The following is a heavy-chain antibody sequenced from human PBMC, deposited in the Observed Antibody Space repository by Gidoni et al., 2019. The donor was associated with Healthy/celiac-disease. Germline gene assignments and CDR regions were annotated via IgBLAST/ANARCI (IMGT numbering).Heavy chain of an antibody. CDR3: ARDEYFDWSFDY. CDR1: GYTFTSYY. CDR2: INPSGGST. V-gene: IGHV1-46*01. J-gene: IGHJ4*02. Sequence: QVQLVQSGAEVKKPGASVKVSCKASGYTFTSYYMHWVRQAPGQGLEWMGVINPSGGSTSYAQKFQGRVTMTRDTSTSTVYMELSSLRSEDTAVYYCARDEYFDWSFDYWGQGTLVTVSS. D-gene: IGHD3-9*01.